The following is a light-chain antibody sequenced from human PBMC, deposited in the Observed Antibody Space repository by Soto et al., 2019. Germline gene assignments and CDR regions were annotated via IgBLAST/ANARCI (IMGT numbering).Light chain of an antibody. V-gene: IGKV1-5*01. CDR1: QSISRA. CDR2: DAA. Sequence: DIQMTQSPSTLSASVGDRVTITCRASQSISRALAWYQQKPGKAPKFLIFDAASLENGVPSRFSGSGSVTEFTLTISSLQPDDFATYYCQQYTSYPTFGQGTKVDIK. CDR3: QQYTSYPT. J-gene: IGKJ1*01.